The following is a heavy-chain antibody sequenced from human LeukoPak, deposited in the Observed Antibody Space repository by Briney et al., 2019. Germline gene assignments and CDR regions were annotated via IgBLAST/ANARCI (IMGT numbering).Heavy chain of an antibody. CDR1: GDPISSHSGYK. CDR3: ARGGVPSYDFWSAASWFDP. J-gene: IGHJ5*02. V-gene: IGHV4-61*08. CDR2: VYYSGTT. Sequence: SETLSLTCTVSGDPISSHSGYKWNWIRQAPGKGLEWIGYVYYSGTTNYNPSLKSRVTISVDTSKNQFSLKLSSVTAADTAVYYCARGGVPSYDFWSAASWFDPWGQGTLVTVSS. D-gene: IGHD3-3*01.